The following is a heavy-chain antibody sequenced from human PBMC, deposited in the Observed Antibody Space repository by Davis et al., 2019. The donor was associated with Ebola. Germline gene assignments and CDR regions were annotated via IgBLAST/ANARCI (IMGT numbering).Heavy chain of an antibody. J-gene: IGHJ2*01. CDR1: GFTVSSIY. V-gene: IGHV3-53*05. Sequence: GESLKISCAASGFTVSSIYMSWVRQAPGKGLEWVSVIHSGGNTYYADSVKGRFTISRDNSKNTMYLQMDSLRAEDTAVYYCAREGSGRCFDLWGRGTLVTVSS. CDR3: AREGSGRCFDL. CDR2: IHSGGNT. D-gene: IGHD3-10*01.